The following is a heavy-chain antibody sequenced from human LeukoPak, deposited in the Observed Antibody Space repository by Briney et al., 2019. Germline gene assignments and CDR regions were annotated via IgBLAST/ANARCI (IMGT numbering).Heavy chain of an antibody. V-gene: IGHV1-2*02. CDR3: ARDGEYGTGSYYRGCFDY. CDR2: IRTRSGET. J-gene: IGHJ4*02. D-gene: IGHD3-10*01. CDR1: GYSFTAFY. Sequence: ASVKVSCKASGYSFTAFYIHWVRQAPGQGLEWMGWIRTRSGETNYPYKFRGRFTMTRDTSISTTYMDLGSLGSDDTAVYYCARDGEYGTGSYYRGCFDYWGQGTLVTVSS.